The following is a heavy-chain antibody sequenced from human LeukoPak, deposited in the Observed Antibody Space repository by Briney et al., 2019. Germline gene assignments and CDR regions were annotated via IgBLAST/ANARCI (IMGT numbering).Heavy chain of an antibody. J-gene: IGHJ4*02. D-gene: IGHD1-14*01. V-gene: IGHV5-51*01. CDR1: GFRFTTYW. CDR3: ARRDFTSEHFDF. CDR2: IYPGDSGT. Sequence: GESLKISCKGSGFRFTTYWIGWVRQMPGRGLEWMGIIYPGDSGTRYSPSFQGQVTISADKSISTAYLQWSSLKASDTAIYYCARRDFTSEHFDFWGQGTLVTLSS.